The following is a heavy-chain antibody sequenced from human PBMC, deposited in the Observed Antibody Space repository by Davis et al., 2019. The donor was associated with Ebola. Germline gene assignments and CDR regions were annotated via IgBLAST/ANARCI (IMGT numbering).Heavy chain of an antibody. J-gene: IGHJ1*01. D-gene: IGHD3-22*01. Sequence: GESLKISCQGSGYSFTSYWIGWVRQMPGKGLEWMGIIYPGDSDTRYSPSFQGQVTISADKSISTAYLQWSSLKASDTAMYYCARVDSSGYYYSLYFQHWGQGTLVTVSS. V-gene: IGHV5-51*01. CDR3: ARVDSSGYYYSLYFQH. CDR2: IYPGDSDT. CDR1: GYSFTSYW.